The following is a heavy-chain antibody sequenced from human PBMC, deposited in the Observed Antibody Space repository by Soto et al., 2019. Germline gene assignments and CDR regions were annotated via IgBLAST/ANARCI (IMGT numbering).Heavy chain of an antibody. CDR3: ARVRDWFDP. D-gene: IGHD3-3*01. Sequence: SQTLSLTCAVYGGSFSGYYWNWILQPPGKGLEWIGEIDHSGYTNYNPSLKSRVTISVDTSKNQFSLRLTSVTAADTAVYYCARVRDWFDPWGQGTLVTVSS. V-gene: IGHV4-34*01. CDR1: GGSFSGYY. CDR2: IDHSGYT. J-gene: IGHJ5*02.